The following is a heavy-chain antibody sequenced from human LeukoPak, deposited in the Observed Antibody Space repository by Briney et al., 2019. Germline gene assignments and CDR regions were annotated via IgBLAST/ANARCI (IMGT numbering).Heavy chain of an antibody. D-gene: IGHD2-2*01. Sequence: SQTLSLTCAISGDSVSSNSVTWNWIGQSPSRGLEWLGRTYYRSTWYNDYAVSVRGRITVNPDTSKNQFSLHLNSVAPEDTAVYYCARRLTQYDCFDPWGQGILVTVSS. CDR2: TYYRSTWYN. CDR1: GDSVSSNSVT. V-gene: IGHV6-1*01. CDR3: ARRLTQYDCFDP. J-gene: IGHJ5*02.